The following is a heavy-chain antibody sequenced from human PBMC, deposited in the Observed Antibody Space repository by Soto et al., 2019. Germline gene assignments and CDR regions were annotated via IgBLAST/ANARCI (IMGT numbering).Heavy chain of an antibody. V-gene: IGHV1-8*01. CDR2: MNPNSGNT. CDR1: GYTFKDYD. J-gene: IGHJ2*01. Sequence: VQLLQSGAEVKKPGTSVRVSCRASGYTFKDYDINWVRRAPGQGLEWMGWMNPNSGNTAYARKFHDRITMTRSVSARTAFMELSSLTPEDTAVYYCARRMTWSLWCFDLWGSGTQVTVSS. CDR3: ARRMTWSLWCFDL. D-gene: IGHD3-3*01.